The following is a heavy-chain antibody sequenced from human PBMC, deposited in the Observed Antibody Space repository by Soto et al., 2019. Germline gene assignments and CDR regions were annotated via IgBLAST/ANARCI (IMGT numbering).Heavy chain of an antibody. D-gene: IGHD6-19*01. CDR2: ISSSSSYI. Sequence: GGSLRLSCAASGFTFSSYSMNWVRQAPGKGLEWVSSISSSSSYIYYADSVKGRFTISRDNAKNSLYLQMNSLRAEDTAVYYCARSGNSSRLVNAHDYWGQGTLVTVSS. J-gene: IGHJ4*02. CDR1: GFTFSSYS. V-gene: IGHV3-21*04. CDR3: ARSGNSSRLVNAHDY.